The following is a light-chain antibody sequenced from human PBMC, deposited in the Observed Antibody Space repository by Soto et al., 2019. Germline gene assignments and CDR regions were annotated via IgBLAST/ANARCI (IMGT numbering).Light chain of an antibody. CDR1: SSDVGGYNY. CDR3: SSYTSSSTLRV. J-gene: IGLJ2*01. CDR2: DVS. V-gene: IGLV2-14*01. Sequence: QSALTQPASVSGSPGQSITISCTGTSSDVGGYNYVSWYQQHPGKAPKLMIYDVSNRPSGVSNRFSGSKSGNTASLTISGLQAEDEADYYCSSYTSSSTLRVFGGETNVTVL.